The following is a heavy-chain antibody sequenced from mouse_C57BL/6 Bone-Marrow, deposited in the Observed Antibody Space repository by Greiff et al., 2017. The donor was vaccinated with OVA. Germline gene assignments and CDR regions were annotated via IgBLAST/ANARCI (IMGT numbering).Heavy chain of an antibody. J-gene: IGHJ2*01. Sequence: VQLKESGPGLAKPSQTLSLTCSVTGYSITSDYWNWIRKFPGNKLEYMGYISYSGSTYYNPSLKSRISITRDTSKNQYYLQLTSVTTENTAPYYCAKGFGDTPVVRPFDYWGQGTTLTVSS. CDR3: AKGFGDTPVVRPFDY. CDR1: GYSITSDY. V-gene: IGHV3-8*01. CDR2: ISYSGST. D-gene: IGHD1-1*02.